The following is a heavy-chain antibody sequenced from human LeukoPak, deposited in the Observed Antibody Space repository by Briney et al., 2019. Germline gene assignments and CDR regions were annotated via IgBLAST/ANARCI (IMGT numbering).Heavy chain of an antibody. CDR3: ARSWPHYGSGNTIRAGWFDP. V-gene: IGHV4-4*02. D-gene: IGHD3-10*01. CDR1: GGSISSSNW. Sequence: PSGTLSLTCAVSGGSISSSNWWSWVRQPPGKGLEWIGEIYHSGSTNYNPSLKSRVTISVDKSKNQFSLKLSSVTAADTAVYYCARSWPHYGSGNTIRAGWFDPWGQGTLVTASS. J-gene: IGHJ5*02. CDR2: IYHSGST.